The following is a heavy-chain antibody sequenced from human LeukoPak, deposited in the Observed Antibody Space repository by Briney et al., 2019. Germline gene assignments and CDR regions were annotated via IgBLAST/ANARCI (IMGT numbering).Heavy chain of an antibody. CDR2: MNPNSGNT. Sequence: ASVKVSCKASGYTFTSYDINWVRQATGQGLEWMGWMNPNSGNTGYAQKFQGRVTITRNTSISTAYMELSSLRSEDTAVYYCARGFVRIQVWFPGGGGRTRPSNYYMDVWGKGTTVTVSS. V-gene: IGHV1-8*03. CDR1: GYTFTSYD. J-gene: IGHJ6*03. CDR3: ARGFVRIQVWFPGGGGRTRPSNYYMDV. D-gene: IGHD5-18*01.